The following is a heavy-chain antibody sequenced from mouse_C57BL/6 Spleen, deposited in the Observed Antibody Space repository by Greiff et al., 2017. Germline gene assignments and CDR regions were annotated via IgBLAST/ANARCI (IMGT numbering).Heavy chain of an antibody. CDR2: ITPNYGTT. J-gene: IGHJ2*01. D-gene: IGHD2-12*01. Sequence: VQLQQSGPELVKPGASVKISCKASGYSFTDYNMNWVKQSNGKSLEWIGVITPNYGTTRYNQKFKGKATLTADQSSSTAYMQINILTSEYSAVYYCARSLDSYLGYYFDYWGQGTTLTVSS. CDR3: ARSLDSYLGYYFDY. CDR1: GYSFTDYN. V-gene: IGHV1-39*01.